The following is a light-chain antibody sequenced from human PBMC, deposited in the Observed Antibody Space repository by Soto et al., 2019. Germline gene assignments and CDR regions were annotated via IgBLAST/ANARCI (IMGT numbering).Light chain of an antibody. J-gene: IGKJ1*01. CDR1: RGIRNS. Sequence: DIQMTQSPSSLSASVGDRVTITCRASRGIRNSLAWYQQMPGKVPKLLIYAASTLQSDVPSRFSGSGSGTDFTLTISSLQPEDVAIYHCQNYNSAPPTFGHGTKVEIK. CDR3: QNYNSAPPT. V-gene: IGKV1-27*01. CDR2: AAS.